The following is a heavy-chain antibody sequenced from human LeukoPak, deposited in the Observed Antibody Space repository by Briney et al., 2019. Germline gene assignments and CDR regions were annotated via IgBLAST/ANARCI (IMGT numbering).Heavy chain of an antibody. D-gene: IGHD3-3*01. CDR1: GYTFTAYY. J-gene: IGHJ5*02. CDR2: INPNSGGT. V-gene: IGHV1-2*02. CDR3: ARPNYDFWSGYPNWFDP. Sequence: ASVKVSCKASGYTFTAYYIHWVRQAPGQGLEWMGWINPNSGGTNCAQKFQGRVTMTRDTSISTAYMELSRLSSDDTAVYYCARPNYDFWSGYPNWFDPWGQGTLVTVSS.